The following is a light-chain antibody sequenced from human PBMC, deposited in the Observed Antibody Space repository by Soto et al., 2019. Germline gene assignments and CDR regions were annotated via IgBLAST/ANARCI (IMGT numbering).Light chain of an antibody. CDR1: NVRSKS. CDR3: QVWDSSSEHVV. CDR2: YDS. J-gene: IGLJ2*01. V-gene: IGLV3-21*04. Sequence: SYELTQPPSVSVAPGKTARITCGGNNVRSKSVNWYQQKPGQAPVLVIYYDSDRPSGIPERFSGSNSGNTATLTISRVEAGDEADYYCQVWDSSSEHVVFGGGTKVTVL.